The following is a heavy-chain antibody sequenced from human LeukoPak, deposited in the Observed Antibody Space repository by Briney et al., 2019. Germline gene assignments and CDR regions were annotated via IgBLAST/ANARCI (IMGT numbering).Heavy chain of an antibody. CDR3: AKDRATTVTTNYYDYYGMDV. Sequence: PGGSLRLSCAASGFTFGKYAMHWVRQAPGKGLEWVAVISYDGSNKYYADSVKGRFTISRDNSKNTLYLQMNSLRAEDTAVYYCAKDRATTVTTNYYDYYGMDVWGQGTTVTVSS. J-gene: IGHJ6*02. D-gene: IGHD4-17*01. V-gene: IGHV3-30*04. CDR2: ISYDGSNK. CDR1: GFTFGKYA.